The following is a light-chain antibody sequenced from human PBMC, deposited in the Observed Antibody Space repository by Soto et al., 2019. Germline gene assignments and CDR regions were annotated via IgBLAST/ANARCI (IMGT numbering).Light chain of an antibody. J-gene: IGLJ2*01. CDR3: AAWDDSLNGLVV. CDR1: SSNIGSNT. CDR2: SNN. V-gene: IGLV1-44*01. Sequence: QSVLTQPPSASGTPGQRVTISCSGSSSNIGSNTVNWYQQLPGTAPKLLIYSNNQRPSGVPDRVSGSKSGTSASLAISGLQSEDEGDYYCAAWDDSLNGLVVFGGGTKLTVL.